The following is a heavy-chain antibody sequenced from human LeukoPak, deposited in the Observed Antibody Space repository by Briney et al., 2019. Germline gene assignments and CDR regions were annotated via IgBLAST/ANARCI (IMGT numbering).Heavy chain of an antibody. D-gene: IGHD5-24*01. J-gene: IGHJ4*02. CDR1: GFTFSSYW. Sequence: GGSLRLSCAASGFTFSSYWTHWVRQAPGKGLVWVSHINGGGGTTTYADSVKGRFTISRDNAKNTLYLQMNSLRAEDTAVFYCARSNNYGFDYWGQGTLVTVSS. CDR2: INGGGGTT. V-gene: IGHV3-74*03. CDR3: ARSNNYGFDY.